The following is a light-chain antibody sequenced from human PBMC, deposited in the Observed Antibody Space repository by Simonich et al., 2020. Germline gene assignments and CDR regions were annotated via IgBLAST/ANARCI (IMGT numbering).Light chain of an antibody. J-gene: IGLJ2*01. CDR3: SSYTSSSTLV. Sequence: QSALTQPASVSGSPGQSITISCTGTSSDVGSYNLVSWYQQHPGKAPKLMIYDVSKLPSGVSNRFSGSKSGNTASLTISGLQTEDEADYYCSSYTSSSTLVFGGGTKLTVL. CDR2: DVS. V-gene: IGLV2-14*02. CDR1: SSDVGSYNL.